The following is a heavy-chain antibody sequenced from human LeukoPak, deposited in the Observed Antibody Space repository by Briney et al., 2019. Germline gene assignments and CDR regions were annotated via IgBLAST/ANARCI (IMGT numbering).Heavy chain of an antibody. CDR1: GGSIRNYH. D-gene: IGHD6-6*01. CDR3: ATTFYSTSSRYFEY. Sequence: SETLSLTCSVSGGSIRNYHWSWIRQPPTKGLEWIGYIYYDGDSNYNPSLKSRVTISVDTYKSQFSLKLSSVTAADTAMYYCATTFYSTSSRYFEYWGQGTLVTVSS. CDR2: IYYDGDS. V-gene: IGHV4-59*01. J-gene: IGHJ4*02.